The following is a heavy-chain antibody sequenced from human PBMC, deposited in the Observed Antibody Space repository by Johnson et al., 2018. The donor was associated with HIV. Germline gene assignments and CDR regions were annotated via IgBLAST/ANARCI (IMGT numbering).Heavy chain of an antibody. Sequence: VQLVESGGGLVQPGGSLRLSCAASGFTFSSYWMSWVRQAPGKGLEWVANIKQDGSEKYYVGSVKGRFTISRDNAKNSLFLQMDSLRAEDTAVYFCARPPAYLYKAAFSIWGQGTMVTVSS. D-gene: IGHD3-16*02. V-gene: IGHV3-7*03. CDR1: GFTFSSYW. CDR2: IKQDGSEK. J-gene: IGHJ3*02. CDR3: ARPPAYLYKAAFSI.